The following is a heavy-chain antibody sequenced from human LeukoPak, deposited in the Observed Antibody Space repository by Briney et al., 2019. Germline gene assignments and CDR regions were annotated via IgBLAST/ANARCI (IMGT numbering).Heavy chain of an antibody. CDR3: ANTLRYFDWLPPLDY. Sequence: GSLRLSCAASGFTFSSYSMNWVRQAPGKGLEWVAFIRYDGSNKYYAGSVKGRFTISRDNSKNTLYLQMNSLRAEDTAVYYCANTLRYFDWLPPLDYWGQGTLVTVSS. CDR1: GFTFSSYS. D-gene: IGHD3-9*01. CDR2: IRYDGSNK. J-gene: IGHJ4*02. V-gene: IGHV3-30*02.